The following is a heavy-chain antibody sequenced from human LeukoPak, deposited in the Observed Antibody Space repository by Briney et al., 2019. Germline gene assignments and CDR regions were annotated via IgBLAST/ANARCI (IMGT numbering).Heavy chain of an antibody. J-gene: IGHJ6*03. V-gene: IGHV3-66*04. Sequence: TGGSLRLSCAASGFSFSTYAMSWVRQIPGKGLEGVSVIYSGGSTYYADSVKGRFTISRDNSKNTLYLQMNSLRAEDTAVYYCARPSRYCSGGSCPPYMDVWGKGTTVTISS. CDR3: ARPSRYCSGGSCPPYMDV. CDR1: GFSFSTYA. CDR2: IYSGGST. D-gene: IGHD2-15*01.